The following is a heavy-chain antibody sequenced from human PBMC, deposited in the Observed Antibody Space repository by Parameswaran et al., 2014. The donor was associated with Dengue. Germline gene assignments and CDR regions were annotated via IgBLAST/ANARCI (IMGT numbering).Heavy chain of an antibody. V-gene: IGHV1-2*02. Sequence: WVRQAPGQGLEWMGWINPNSGGTNYAQKFQGRVTMTRDTSISTAYMELSRLRSDDTAVYYCARDLTDDEPTGCDYWGQGTLVTVSS. CDR3: ARDLTDDEPTGCDY. J-gene: IGHJ4*02. CDR2: INPNSGGT. D-gene: IGHD1-14*01.